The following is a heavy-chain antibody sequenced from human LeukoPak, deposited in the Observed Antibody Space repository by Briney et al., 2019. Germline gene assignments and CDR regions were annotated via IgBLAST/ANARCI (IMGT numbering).Heavy chain of an antibody. V-gene: IGHV4-59*01. CDR2: IYYSGST. CDR1: GGSISSYY. Sequence: SETLSLTCTVSGGSISSYYWSWIRQPPGKGLEWIGYIYYSGSTNYNPSLKSRVTISVDTSKNQFSLKLSSVTAAGTAVYYCARGRGGDYEHWGQGTLVTVSS. J-gene: IGHJ4*02. CDR3: ARGRGGDYEH. D-gene: IGHD2-21*02.